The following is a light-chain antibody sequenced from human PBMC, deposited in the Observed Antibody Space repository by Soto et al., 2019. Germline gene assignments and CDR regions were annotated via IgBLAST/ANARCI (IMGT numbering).Light chain of an antibody. J-gene: IGKJ4*01. CDR2: DAS. Sequence: EIVMTQSPAILSVSPGERATLSCRASQSVSSDLAWYQQKPGQAPRLIIYDASTGATGIPAKFSCSGSGTEFTLTIASLQSEDFVVYYCQQYKKWPFTFGGGTKVEIK. V-gene: IGKV3D-15*01. CDR3: QQYKKWPFT. CDR1: QSVSSD.